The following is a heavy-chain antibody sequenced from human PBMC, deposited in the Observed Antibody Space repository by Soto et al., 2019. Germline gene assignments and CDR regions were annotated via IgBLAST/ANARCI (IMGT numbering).Heavy chain of an antibody. CDR1: GFTFSNAW. CDR3: TTDKTSLRFLDWLSYYYGMDV. Sequence: EVQLVESGGGLVKPGGSLRLSCAASGFTFSNAWMNWVRQAPGKGLEWVGSIKSKTDGGTTDYAAPVKGRFTISRDDSKNTLYLEMNSLKTEDTAVYYCTTDKTSLRFLDWLSYYYGMDVWGQGTTVTVAS. CDR2: IKSKTDGGTT. V-gene: IGHV3-15*07. J-gene: IGHJ6*02. D-gene: IGHD3-3*01.